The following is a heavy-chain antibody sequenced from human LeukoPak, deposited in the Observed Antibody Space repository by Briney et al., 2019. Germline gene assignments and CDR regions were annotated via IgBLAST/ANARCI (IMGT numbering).Heavy chain of an antibody. CDR3: ARGPPTAQYFQH. CDR1: GGTFSSYA. J-gene: IGHJ1*01. V-gene: IGHV1-69*05. CDR2: IIPIFGTA. D-gene: IGHD1-1*01. Sequence: SVKVSCKASGGTFSSYAISWVRQAPGQGLEWMGGIIPIFGTANYAQKFQGRVTINRNTSISTVYMELSSLRSDDTAVYYCARGPPTAQYFQHWGQGTLVTVSS.